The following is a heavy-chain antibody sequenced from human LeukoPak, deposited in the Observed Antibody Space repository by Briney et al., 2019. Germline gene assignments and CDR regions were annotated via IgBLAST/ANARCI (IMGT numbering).Heavy chain of an antibody. J-gene: IGHJ6*02. CDR1: GFTFSSYA. CDR3: ARVMLGYCSSTSCYWRPTGVYYGMDV. Sequence: PGGSLRLSCAASGFTFSSYAMSWVRQAPGKGLEWVSAISGSGGSTYYADSVKGRFTISRDNSKNTLYLQMNSLRAEDTAVYYCARVMLGYCSSTSCYWRPTGVYYGMDVWGQGTTVTVSS. D-gene: IGHD2-2*01. V-gene: IGHV3-23*01. CDR2: ISGSGGST.